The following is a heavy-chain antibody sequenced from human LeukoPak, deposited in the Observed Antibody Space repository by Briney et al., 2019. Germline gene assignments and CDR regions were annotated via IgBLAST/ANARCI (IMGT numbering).Heavy chain of an antibody. CDR3: AKDESVSITHATDY. D-gene: IGHD5/OR15-5a*01. CDR2: ISGSGTST. CDR1: GFTFSSYA. V-gene: IGHV3-23*01. J-gene: IGHJ4*02. Sequence: GGSLRLSCAASGFTFSSYAMSWVRQAPGKGLEWVSAISGSGTSTYYADSVKGRFTISRDNSKNTLYLQMNSLRAEDTAVYYCAKDESVSITHATDYWGQGTLVTVSS.